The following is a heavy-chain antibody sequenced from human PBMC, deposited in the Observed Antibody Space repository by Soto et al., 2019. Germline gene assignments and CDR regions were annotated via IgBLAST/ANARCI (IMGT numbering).Heavy chain of an antibody. J-gene: IGHJ4*02. Sequence: PGGSLRLSCAASGFTFSSYAMSWVRQAPGKGLEWVSAISGSGGSAYYADSVKGRFTISRDNSKNTLYLQMNSLRAEDTAVYYCAKDFSFEQQLALYFDYWGQGTLVTVSS. CDR2: ISGSGGSA. CDR1: GFTFSSYA. V-gene: IGHV3-23*01. CDR3: AKDFSFEQQLALYFDY. D-gene: IGHD6-13*01.